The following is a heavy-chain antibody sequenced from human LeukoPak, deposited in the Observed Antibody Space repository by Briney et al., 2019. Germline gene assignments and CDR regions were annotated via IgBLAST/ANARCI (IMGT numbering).Heavy chain of an antibody. D-gene: IGHD6-19*01. CDR2: VNSDGGST. CDR1: GFTFSRYW. CDR3: ARSSGRSPFDM. V-gene: IGHV3-74*01. J-gene: IGHJ3*02. Sequence: GGSLRLSCAASGFTFSRYWMSWVRQAPGKELVWVSRVNSDGGSTNYADSVKGRFTISRDNAKNTLYLQMNGLRADDTAVYYCARSSGRSPFDMWGQGTMVTVSS.